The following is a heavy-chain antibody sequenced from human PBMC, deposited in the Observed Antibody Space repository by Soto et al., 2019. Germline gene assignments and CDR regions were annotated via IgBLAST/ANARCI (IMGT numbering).Heavy chain of an antibody. CDR1: GDSVSSNSAA. CDR3: ARAEGSSWQNAFDI. Sequence: PSQTLSLTCAISGDSVSSNSAAWNWIRQSPSRGLEWLGKTYYRSKWYNDYAVSVKSRITINPDTSKNQFSLQLNSVTPEDTAVYYCARAEGSSWQNAFDIWGQGTMVTVSS. J-gene: IGHJ3*02. D-gene: IGHD6-13*01. CDR2: TYYRSKWYN. V-gene: IGHV6-1*01.